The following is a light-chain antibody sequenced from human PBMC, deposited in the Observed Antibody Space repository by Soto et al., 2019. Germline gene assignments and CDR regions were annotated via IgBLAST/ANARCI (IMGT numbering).Light chain of an antibody. V-gene: IGKV3-15*01. CDR3: LQYKNWLRTT. CDR2: GAS. CDR1: QSVSSN. Sequence: IVMTQSPATLSVSPGERATLSCRASQSVSSNLAWYQQKPGQGPRLLIYGASTRATGIPARFSGSGSGTEFSLTISSLQSEDFAVYYCLQYKNWLRTTFGGGTTLEIK. J-gene: IGKJ4*01.